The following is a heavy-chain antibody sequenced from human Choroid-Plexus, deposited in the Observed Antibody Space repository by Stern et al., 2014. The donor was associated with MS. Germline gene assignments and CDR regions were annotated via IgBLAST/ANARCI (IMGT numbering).Heavy chain of an antibody. CDR2: VSYDGSNK. Sequence: QVQLVQSGGGVVQPGRPLRLSCVASGFTFGSCAMHLVRQAPGKGLEWVAGVSYDGSNKYCADSVKGRFTISRDNSQNTLYMQMSSLRPEDTAVYYCAKDRQYLTYFFDHWGQGSLVTVSS. D-gene: IGHD2/OR15-2a*01. V-gene: IGHV3-30*18. CDR1: GFTFGSCA. CDR3: AKDRQYLTYFFDH. J-gene: IGHJ5*02.